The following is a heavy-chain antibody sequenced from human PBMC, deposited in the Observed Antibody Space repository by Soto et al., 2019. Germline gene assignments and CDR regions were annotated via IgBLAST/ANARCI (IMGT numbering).Heavy chain of an antibody. Sequence: NPSETLSLTCPVSGGSISSSSYYLGCMGQPPGKGLELIGSIYYSGSTYYNPSLKSRVTISVDTSKNQFSLKLSSVTAADTAVYYCARVDTGLWWFDPWGQGTLVTVSS. J-gene: IGHJ5*02. CDR1: GGSISSSSYY. V-gene: IGHV4-39*01. CDR3: ARVDTGLWWFDP. D-gene: IGHD5-18*01. CDR2: IYYSGST.